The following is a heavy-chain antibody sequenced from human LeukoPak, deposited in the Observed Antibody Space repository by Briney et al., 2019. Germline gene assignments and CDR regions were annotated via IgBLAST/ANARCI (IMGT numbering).Heavy chain of an antibody. D-gene: IGHD2-8*01. Sequence: GGSLRLSCAASGFTFSSYDMSWVRQAPGKGLEWVSVISTSGGSTYHADSVKGRFIISRDTSKNTLYLQMNSLRAEDTAAYYCAKGRACTNGVCHFDYWGRGTLVTVSS. CDR3: AKGRACTNGVCHFDY. CDR1: GFTFSSYD. V-gene: IGHV3-23*01. CDR2: ISTSGGST. J-gene: IGHJ4*02.